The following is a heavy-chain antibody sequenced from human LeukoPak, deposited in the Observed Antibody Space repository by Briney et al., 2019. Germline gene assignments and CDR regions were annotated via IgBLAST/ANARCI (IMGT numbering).Heavy chain of an antibody. CDR1: GFTVSSNY. CDR2: IYSGGST. J-gene: IGHJ4*02. CDR3: ARTPPYSCGGDCSFDY. D-gene: IGHD2-21*02. Sequence: PGGSLRLSCAGSGFTVSSNYMSWVRHAPGKGLEWISFIYSGGSTAYADSVKGRFTISRDNSKNTLYLQMNSLKAEDTAMYYCARTPPYSCGGDCSFDYWGQGTLVTVSS. V-gene: IGHV3-66*01.